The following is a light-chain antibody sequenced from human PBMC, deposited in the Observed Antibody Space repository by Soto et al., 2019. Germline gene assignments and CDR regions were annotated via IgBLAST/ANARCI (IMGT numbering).Light chain of an antibody. V-gene: IGKV3-15*01. CDR3: QQYHNSPYT. J-gene: IGKJ2*01. CDR1: QSVSSY. CDR2: GAS. Sequence: EIVMTQSPATLSVSPWERATLSCRASQSVSSYLAWYQQKPGQAPSLLIHGASTRATYIPARFSGSGSETDFTLTISRLEPEDFAVYYCQQYHNSPYTFGQGTKVDIK.